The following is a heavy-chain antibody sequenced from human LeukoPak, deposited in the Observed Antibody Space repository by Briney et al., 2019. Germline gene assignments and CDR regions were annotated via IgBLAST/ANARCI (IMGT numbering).Heavy chain of an antibody. CDR3: ARHETRSGSYGGDNWFDP. Sequence: LGESLKISCKGSGYSFTSYWIGWVRQMPGKGLEWMGIIYPGDSDTRYSPSFQGQVTISADKSISTAYLQWSSLKASDTAMYYCARHETRSGSYGGDNWFDPWGQGTLVTVSS. D-gene: IGHD1-26*01. CDR2: IYPGDSDT. CDR1: GYSFTSYW. J-gene: IGHJ5*02. V-gene: IGHV5-51*01.